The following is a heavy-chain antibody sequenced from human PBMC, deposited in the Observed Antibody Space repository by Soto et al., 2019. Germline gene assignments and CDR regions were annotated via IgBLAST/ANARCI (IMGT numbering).Heavy chain of an antibody. CDR3: ARDLAVAGTDDAFDI. CDR1: GVTFSSYT. CDR2: IIPILGIA. Sequence: SVKVCSKASGVTFSSYTISWLRQSHGQGLEWMGRIIPILGIANYAQKFQGRVTITADKSTSTAYMELSSLRSEDTAVYYCARDLAVAGTDDAFDIWGQGTMVTVSS. J-gene: IGHJ3*02. V-gene: IGHV1-69*04. D-gene: IGHD6-19*01.